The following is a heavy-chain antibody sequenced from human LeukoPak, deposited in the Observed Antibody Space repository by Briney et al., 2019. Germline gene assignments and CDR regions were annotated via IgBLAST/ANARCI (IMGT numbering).Heavy chain of an antibody. D-gene: IGHD3-22*01. Sequence: GASVKVSCKASGYTFTSLDINWVRQATGQGLEWMGWMNPNSGYTGYAQQFQGRVTLTRSTSISTAYMELSSLRSEDTAVYYCARVDGSPDYWGQGTLVTVSS. CDR3: ARVDGSPDY. J-gene: IGHJ4*02. CDR1: GYTFTSLD. V-gene: IGHV1-8*03. CDR2: MNPNSGYT.